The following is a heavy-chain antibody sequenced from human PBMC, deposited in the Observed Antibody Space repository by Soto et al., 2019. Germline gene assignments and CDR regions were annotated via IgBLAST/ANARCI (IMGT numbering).Heavy chain of an antibody. V-gene: IGHV3-15*07. CDR1: GFNFADAW. D-gene: IGHD3-9*01. CDR3: NTPAIAMTGVIK. Sequence: EVQLVESGGDLVKTGGSLRLYCVASGFNFADAWMNWVRQAPGKGLEWVGRIKSGVDGGTTDYAASVKDRFVISRDDSTNILYLQMDSLKTEDPAFYYCNTPAIAMTGVIKWGRRTLVTV. CDR2: IKSGVDGGTT. J-gene: IGHJ4*02.